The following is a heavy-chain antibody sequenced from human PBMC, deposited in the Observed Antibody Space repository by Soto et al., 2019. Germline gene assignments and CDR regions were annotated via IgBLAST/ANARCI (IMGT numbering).Heavy chain of an antibody. CDR1: GFTFGNYA. Sequence: PGGSLRLSCAASGFTFGNYAMNWVRQAPGKGLEWVSSISGNSGNTYFADSVKGRFTISRDNSKNTLYLQLNSLRADDTAVYYCAKVPLARRYFDDWAQGTLVIVSS. CDR3: AKVPLARRYFDD. CDR2: ISGNSGNT. J-gene: IGHJ4*02. D-gene: IGHD3-16*02. V-gene: IGHV3-23*01.